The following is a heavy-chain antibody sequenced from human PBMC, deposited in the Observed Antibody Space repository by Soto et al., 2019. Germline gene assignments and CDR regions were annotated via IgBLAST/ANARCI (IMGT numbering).Heavy chain of an antibody. D-gene: IGHD6-13*01. J-gene: IGHJ6*02. Sequence: SVKVSCKASGGTFSSYAISWVRQAPGQGLEWMGGLIPIFGTANYAQKFQGRVTITADESTSTAYMELSSLRSEDTAVYYCARGGAAALTRGMGFWGQGTTGTV. CDR3: ARGGAAALTRGMGF. CDR2: LIPIFGTA. V-gene: IGHV1-69*13. CDR1: GGTFSSYA.